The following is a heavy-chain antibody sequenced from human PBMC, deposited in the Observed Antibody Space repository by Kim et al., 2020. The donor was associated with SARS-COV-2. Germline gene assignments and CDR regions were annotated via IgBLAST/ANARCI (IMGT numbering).Heavy chain of an antibody. D-gene: IGHD6-25*01. V-gene: IGHV4-61*01. CDR1: GASVNSGRYY. CDR2: IYFSGTT. Sequence: SETLSLTCTVSGASVNSGRYYWNWIRQPPGKGLEWIGYIYFSGTTVYNPSLKSRVTMSIDTSKNQFSLTLDSVTAADTALYFCASSRAAERRFDYWGQGT. CDR3: ASSRAAERRFDY. J-gene: IGHJ4*02.